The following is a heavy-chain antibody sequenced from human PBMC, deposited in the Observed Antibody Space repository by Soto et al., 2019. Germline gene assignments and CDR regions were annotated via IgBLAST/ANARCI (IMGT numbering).Heavy chain of an antibody. J-gene: IGHJ4*02. CDR2: ISAYNGNT. V-gene: IGHV1-18*01. CDR3: ARDTPYLVGATAWPY. Sequence: ASVKVSCKASGYTFTNYAVHWVRQAPGQRFEWLGWISAYNGNTNFAQKFQGRVTMTTDTSTSTAYMELRSLRSDDTAVYYCARDTPYLVGATAWPYWGQGTLVTVS. D-gene: IGHD1-26*01. CDR1: GYTFTNYA.